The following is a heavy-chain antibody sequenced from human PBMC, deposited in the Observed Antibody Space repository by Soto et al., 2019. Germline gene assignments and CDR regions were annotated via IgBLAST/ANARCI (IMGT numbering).Heavy chain of an antibody. V-gene: IGHV4-30-2*01. CDR2: ISHSGST. Sequence: SETLSLTCAVSGGSISSGGYSWSWIRQPPGKGLEWIGYISHSGSTYYNPSLKSRVTISVDRSKNQFSLKLSSVTAADTAVYYCARDPMIWGQGTLVTVSP. J-gene: IGHJ4*02. CDR3: ARDPMI. D-gene: IGHD3-22*01. CDR1: GGSISSGGYS.